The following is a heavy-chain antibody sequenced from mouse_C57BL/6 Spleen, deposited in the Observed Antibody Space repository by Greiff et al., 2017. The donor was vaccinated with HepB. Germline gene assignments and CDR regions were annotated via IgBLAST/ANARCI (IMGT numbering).Heavy chain of an antibody. Sequence: VQVVESGPELVKPGASVKISCKASGYAFSSSWMNWVKQRPGKGLEWIGRIYPGDGDTNYNGKFKGKATLTADKSSSTAYMQLSSLTSEDSAVYCCARAMDYWGQGTSVTVSS. CDR2: IYPGDGDT. CDR1: GYAFSSSW. CDR3: ARAMDY. J-gene: IGHJ4*01. V-gene: IGHV1-82*01.